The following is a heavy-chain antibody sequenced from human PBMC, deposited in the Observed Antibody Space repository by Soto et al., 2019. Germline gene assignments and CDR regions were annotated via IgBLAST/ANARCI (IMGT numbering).Heavy chain of an antibody. D-gene: IGHD2-15*01. V-gene: IGHV4-59*01. CDR3: ARGVRSGGSYTLDD. J-gene: IGHJ4*02. Sequence: SETLSLTCTVSGGSISSYYWSWIRQPPGKGLEWIGYIYYSGSTNYNPSLKSRVTISVDTSKNQFSLKLSSVTAADTAVYYCARGVRSGGSYTLDDWGQGMLVTVSS. CDR1: GGSISSYY. CDR2: IYYSGST.